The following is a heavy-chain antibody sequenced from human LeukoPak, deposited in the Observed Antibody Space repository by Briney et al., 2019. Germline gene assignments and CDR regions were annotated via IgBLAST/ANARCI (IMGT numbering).Heavy chain of an antibody. Sequence: GGSLRLSCAASGFTFSSHWMSWVRQAPGKGLEWVANIKQDGSEKYYVDSVKGRFTISRDNAKNSLYLQMNSLRAEDTAVYYCRLYCSSTSCPPSGDYWGQGTLVTVSS. CDR1: GFTFSSHW. V-gene: IGHV3-7*01. J-gene: IGHJ4*02. D-gene: IGHD2-2*01. CDR3: RLYCSSTSCPPSGDY. CDR2: IKQDGSEK.